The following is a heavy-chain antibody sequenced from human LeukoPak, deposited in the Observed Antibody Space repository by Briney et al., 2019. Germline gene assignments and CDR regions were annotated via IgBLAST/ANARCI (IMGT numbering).Heavy chain of an antibody. D-gene: IGHD6-19*01. J-gene: IGHJ3*02. CDR1: GFTFSSYA. CDR2: ISGSGGST. V-gene: IGHV3-23*01. CDR3: ARDLKVAYSSGGRAFDI. Sequence: GGSLRLSRAASGFTFSSYAMSWVRQAPGKGLEWVSAISGSGGSTYYADSVKGRFTISRDNAKNSLYLQMNSLRAEDTAVYYCARDLKVAYSSGGRAFDIWGQGTMVTVSS.